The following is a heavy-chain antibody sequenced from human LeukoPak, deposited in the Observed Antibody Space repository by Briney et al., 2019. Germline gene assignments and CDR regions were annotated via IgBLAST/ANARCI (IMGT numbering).Heavy chain of an antibody. J-gene: IGHJ4*02. D-gene: IGHD4-17*01. V-gene: IGHV3-48*02. CDR3: ARGYYGDYTFDY. CDR1: GFTFTSYR. CDR2: ISSSSRTI. Sequence: PGGSLRLSCAASGFTFTSYRMNWVRQAPGKGLEWVSYISSSSRTIYYADSVKGRFTISRDSAKNSLYLEMNSLRDEDTAVYYCARGYYGDYTFDYWGQGTLVTVSS.